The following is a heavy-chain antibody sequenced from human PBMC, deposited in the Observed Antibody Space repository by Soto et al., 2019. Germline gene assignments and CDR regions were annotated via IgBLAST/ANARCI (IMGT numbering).Heavy chain of an antibody. V-gene: IGHV3-30*18. Sequence: QVQLVESGGGLVQPGGSLRLTCVASGFTFGSHGMHWVRLAPGKGLEWVAVISYDETNEHYVDSVKGRFTISRDNSKSILYLQMNRLRPEDTAVYKCAKDLRTTISDYGMDVWGQGTTVTVSS. CDR2: ISYDETNE. J-gene: IGHJ6*02. CDR1: GFTFGSHG. CDR3: AKDLRTTISDYGMDV.